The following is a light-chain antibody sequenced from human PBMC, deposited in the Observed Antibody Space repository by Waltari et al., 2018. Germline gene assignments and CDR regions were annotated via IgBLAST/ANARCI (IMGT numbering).Light chain of an antibody. Sequence: DIQMTQSPSSLSASVGDRVTITCLASQSISSYLNWYQHKPGKAPKLLIYAASSLQSGVPSRFSGSGSGTDFTLTISSLQPEDFATYYCQQSYSTPLTFGGGTKVEIK. J-gene: IGKJ4*01. CDR3: QQSYSTPLT. CDR2: AAS. CDR1: QSISSY. V-gene: IGKV1-39*01.